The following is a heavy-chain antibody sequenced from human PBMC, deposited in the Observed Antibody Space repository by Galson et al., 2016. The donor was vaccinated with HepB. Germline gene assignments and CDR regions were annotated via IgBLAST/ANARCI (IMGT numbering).Heavy chain of an antibody. J-gene: IGHJ4*02. CDR3: AKDYSSGWFGAGGFEH. D-gene: IGHD6-19*01. Sequence: SLRLSCAASEFTFDDYAMHWVRQAPGKGLEWVSGISWNSGSSGYADSVKGRFTVSRDNAKNSLYLQMNRLRAEDTAFYFCAKDYSSGWFGAGGFEHWGQGSLVTVSS. CDR2: ISWNSGSS. CDR1: EFTFDDYA. V-gene: IGHV3-9*01.